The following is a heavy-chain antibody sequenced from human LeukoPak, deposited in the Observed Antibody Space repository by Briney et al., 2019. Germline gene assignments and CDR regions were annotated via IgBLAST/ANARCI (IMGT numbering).Heavy chain of an antibody. CDR2: IWYDGSNK. D-gene: IGHD6-13*01. J-gene: IGHJ4*02. CDR1: GFTFSSYG. Sequence: PGGSLRLSCAASGFTFSSYGMHWVRQAPGKGLEWVAVIWYDGSNKYYADSVKGRFTISRDNSKNTLYLQMNSLRAEDTAVYYCARDLSPGIAALDYWGQGTLVTVSS. V-gene: IGHV3-33*08. CDR3: ARDLSPGIAALDY.